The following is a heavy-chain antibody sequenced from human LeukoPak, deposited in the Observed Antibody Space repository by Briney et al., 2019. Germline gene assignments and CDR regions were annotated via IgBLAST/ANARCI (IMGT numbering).Heavy chain of an antibody. D-gene: IGHD3-22*01. CDR2: TYYSGRT. CDR3: ARVSSVITTSFDY. CDR1: GGSMTYYY. J-gene: IGHJ4*02. Sequence: PSETLSLTCTVSGGSMTYYYWAWIRQPPGKPLEWIGYTYYSGRTYYNPSLKGRVSISVDRSRSSNQFSLTLSSVTAADTAVYYCARVSSVITTSFDYWGQGILVTVSS. V-gene: IGHV4-59*01.